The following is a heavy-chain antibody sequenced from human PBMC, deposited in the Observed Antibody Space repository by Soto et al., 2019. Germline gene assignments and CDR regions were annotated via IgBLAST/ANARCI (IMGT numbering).Heavy chain of an antibody. J-gene: IGHJ6*02. V-gene: IGHV4-34*01. Sequence: QVQLQQWGAGLLKPSETLSLTCAVYGGSFSGYYWSWIRQPPGKGLEWIGEINHSGSTNYNPSLKSRVTISVDTSKHQFSLKLSSVTAADTAVYYCARVPVVTNYYYYGMDVWGQGTTVTVSS. CDR3: ARVPVVTNYYYYGMDV. CDR2: INHSGST. D-gene: IGHD2-15*01. CDR1: GGSFSGYY.